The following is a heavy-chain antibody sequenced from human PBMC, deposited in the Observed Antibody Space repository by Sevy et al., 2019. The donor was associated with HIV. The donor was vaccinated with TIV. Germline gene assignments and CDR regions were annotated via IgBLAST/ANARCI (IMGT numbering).Heavy chain of an antibody. CDR2: IYSGGST. V-gene: IGHV3-53*01. D-gene: IGHD1-26*01. CDR3: ARGRYRYSGSYSLAYFDY. Sequence: GGSLRLSCAASRFTVSSNYMSWVRQAPGKGLEWVSVIYSGGSTYYADSVKGRFTISRDNSKNTLYLQMNSLRAEDTAVYYCARGRYRYSGSYSLAYFDYWGQGTLVTVSS. J-gene: IGHJ4*02. CDR1: RFTVSSNY.